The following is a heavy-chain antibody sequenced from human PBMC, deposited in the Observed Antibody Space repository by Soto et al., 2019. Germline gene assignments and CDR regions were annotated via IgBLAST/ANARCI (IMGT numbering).Heavy chain of an antibody. V-gene: IGHV4-59*01. CDR1: GGSISGSS. J-gene: IGHJ3*01. Sequence: QVQLQESGPGLVRPSETLSLTCTVSGGSISGSSWSWIRQSPGKGLEWIAFISDSGSSNYKPSLRTRVTISIDTSKNQFFLRLTSVTAADTAVYFCARDLILKVYDTPYDAFDLWGRGTVVTVSS. CDR2: ISDSGSS. CDR3: ARDLILKVYDTPYDAFDL. D-gene: IGHD2-8*01.